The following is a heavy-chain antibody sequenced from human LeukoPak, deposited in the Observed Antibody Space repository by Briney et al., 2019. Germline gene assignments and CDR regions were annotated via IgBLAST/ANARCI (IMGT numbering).Heavy chain of an antibody. V-gene: IGHV3-30*02. J-gene: IGHJ4*02. CDR1: GFTFSSYG. CDR2: IRYDGSNK. CDR3: AKDLLDSSSPQGVDY. D-gene: IGHD6-6*01. Sequence: GGSLRLSCAASGFTFSSYGMHWVRQAPGKGLEWVAFIRYDGSNKYYADSVKGRFTISRDNSKNTLYLQMNCLRAEDTAVYYCAKDLLDSSSPQGVDYWGQGTLVTVSS.